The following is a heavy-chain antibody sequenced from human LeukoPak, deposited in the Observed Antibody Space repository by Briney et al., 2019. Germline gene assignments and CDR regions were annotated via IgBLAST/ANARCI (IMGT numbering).Heavy chain of an antibody. Sequence: ASVKVSCKASGYTFTGYYMHWVRQAPGQGLEWMGWINPNSGGTNYAQKFQGRVTMTRDTSISTAYMELSRLRSDDTAVYYCASDDSSGYYYFDYWGQGTLVTVSS. J-gene: IGHJ4*02. CDR1: GYTFTGYY. CDR3: ASDDSSGYYYFDY. V-gene: IGHV1-2*02. CDR2: INPNSGGT. D-gene: IGHD3-22*01.